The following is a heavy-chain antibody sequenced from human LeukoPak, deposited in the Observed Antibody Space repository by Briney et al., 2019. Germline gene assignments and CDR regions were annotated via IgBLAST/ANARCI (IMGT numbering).Heavy chain of an antibody. CDR2: IIGSGGRT. Sequence: PGGSLRLSCAASGFTFSSYVMTWVRQAPGKGLEWVSGIIGSGGRTYYADSVKGRFTISRDNSKNMLYLQMNSLRAEDTAIYYCAKEMSAMVPYFESWGQGILVTVSS. V-gene: IGHV3-23*01. J-gene: IGHJ4*02. CDR1: GFTFSSYV. CDR3: AKEMSAMVPYFES. D-gene: IGHD5-18*01.